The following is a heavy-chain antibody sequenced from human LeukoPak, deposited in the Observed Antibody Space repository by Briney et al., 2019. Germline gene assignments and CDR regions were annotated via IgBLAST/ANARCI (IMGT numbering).Heavy chain of an antibody. CDR1: GGSISSSSYY. Sequence: PSETLSLTCTVSGGSISSSSYYWGWIRQPPGTGLEWIGSIYYSGSTYYNPSLKSRVTISVDTSKNQFSLKLSSVTAADTAVYYCARGSIAVAGDYFDYWGQGTLVTVSS. CDR2: IYYSGST. J-gene: IGHJ4*02. V-gene: IGHV4-39*07. CDR3: ARGSIAVAGDYFDY. D-gene: IGHD6-19*01.